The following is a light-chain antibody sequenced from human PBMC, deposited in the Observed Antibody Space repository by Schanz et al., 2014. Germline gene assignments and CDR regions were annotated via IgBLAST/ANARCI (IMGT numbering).Light chain of an antibody. Sequence: QSALTQPASVSGSPGQSITISCTGTSSDVGGYNYVSWYQQHPGKAPKLMIYDVSNRPSGVSNRFSGSKSGNTASLTISGLQAECEGDYYCSSYTSSILVFGGGTNL. V-gene: IGLV2-14*01. CDR2: DVS. CDR3: SSYTSSILV. J-gene: IGLJ3*02. CDR1: SSDVGGYNY.